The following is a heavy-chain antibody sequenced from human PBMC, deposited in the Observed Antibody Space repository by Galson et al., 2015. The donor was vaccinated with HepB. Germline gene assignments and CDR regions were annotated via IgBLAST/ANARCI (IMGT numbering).Heavy chain of an antibody. D-gene: IGHD3-16*01. V-gene: IGHV1-2*02. CDR2: IHPNSGST. CDR1: GYTFSDYY. J-gene: IGHJ6*02. Sequence: SVKVSCKASGYTFSDYYMHWVRQAPGQGLEWMGWIHPNSGSTSYAQKFQGRVTISRDTSMSTAYMEVSSLRSDDTAVYYCARMADYVLLNGMDVWGQGTTVIVSS. CDR3: ARMADYVLLNGMDV.